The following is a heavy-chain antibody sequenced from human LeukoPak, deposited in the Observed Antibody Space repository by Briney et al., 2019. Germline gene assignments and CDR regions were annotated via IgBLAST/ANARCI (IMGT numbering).Heavy chain of an antibody. CDR2: INPNSGGT. CDR1: GYTFNGYF. J-gene: IGHJ3*02. CDR3: ARVSSASGAFDI. V-gene: IGHV1-2*02. D-gene: IGHD6-25*01. Sequence: GASVKVSCKASGYTFNGYFLHWVRQAPGQGLEWMGWINPNSGGTNYAQKFQGRVTMTRDTSISAAYMDLSSLRFDDTAVYYCARVSSASGAFDIWGQGTMVTVSS.